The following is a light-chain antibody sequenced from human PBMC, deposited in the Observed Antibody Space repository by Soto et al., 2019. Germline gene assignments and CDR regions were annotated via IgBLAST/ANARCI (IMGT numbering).Light chain of an antibody. V-gene: IGKV1-27*01. J-gene: IGKJ5*01. Sequence: DIQMTQSPSSLSASVGDRVTITCRASQDISVYLAWYQQKPGKVPKLLIYSASTLQSGVPSRFSGSGSGTDFTLTISNLQPEDVATSFCQKFNNAPLTFGQGTRLEIK. CDR3: QKFNNAPLT. CDR2: SAS. CDR1: QDISVY.